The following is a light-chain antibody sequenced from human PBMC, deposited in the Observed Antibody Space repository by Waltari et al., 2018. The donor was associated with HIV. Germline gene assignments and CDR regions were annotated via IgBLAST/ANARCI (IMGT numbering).Light chain of an antibody. Sequence: QSALTQPPSASGSPGQSVTISCTGTSSDVGGYNYVSWYQQHPGKAPKLMIYEVSKRPSGVPDRFCGSRSGNTASLTVSGLQAEDEADYYCSSYAGSNNLEVFGTGTKVTVL. CDR1: SSDVGGYNY. J-gene: IGLJ1*01. CDR3: SSYAGSNNLEV. CDR2: EVS. V-gene: IGLV2-8*01.